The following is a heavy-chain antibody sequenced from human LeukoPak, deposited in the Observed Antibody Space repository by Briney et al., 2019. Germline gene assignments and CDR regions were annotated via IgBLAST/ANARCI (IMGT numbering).Heavy chain of an antibody. Sequence: PGGSLRLSCAASGFTFSSNSMNWVRQAPGKGLEWVSYISSSSSYIYYADSVKGRFTISRDNAKNSLYLQMNSLRAEDTAVYYCARDGSYYDFWSGYGMDVWGQGTTVTVSS. D-gene: IGHD3-3*01. CDR3: ARDGSYYDFWSGYGMDV. CDR1: GFTFSSNS. CDR2: ISSSSSYI. V-gene: IGHV3-21*05. J-gene: IGHJ6*02.